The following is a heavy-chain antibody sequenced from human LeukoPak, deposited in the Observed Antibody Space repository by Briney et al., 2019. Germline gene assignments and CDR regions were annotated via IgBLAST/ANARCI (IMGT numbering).Heavy chain of an antibody. Sequence: GASVKVSCKASGYTFTGYYMHWVRQAPGQGLEWMGWINPNSGGTNYAQKFQGRVTMTRDTSISTAYMELSRLRSDDTAVYYCARGDQRGYSVYYFDPWGQGTLVTVSS. D-gene: IGHD5/OR15-5a*01. CDR1: GYTFTGYY. CDR2: INPNSGGT. J-gene: IGHJ4*02. V-gene: IGHV1-2*02. CDR3: ARGDQRGYSVYYFDP.